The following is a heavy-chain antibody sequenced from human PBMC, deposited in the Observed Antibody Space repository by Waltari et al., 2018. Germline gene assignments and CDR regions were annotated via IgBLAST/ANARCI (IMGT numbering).Heavy chain of an antibody. CDR3: ARFGDGYNSDQFYFDY. V-gene: IGHV1-69*10. Sequence: QVQLVQSGAEVKKPGSSVKVSCKASGGTFSSYAISWVRQAPGQGLEWMGGIIPILGIANYAQKFQGRVTITADKSTSTAYMELSSLRSEDTAVYYCARFGDGYNSDQFYFDYWGQGTLVTVSS. CDR1: GGTFSSYA. D-gene: IGHD5-12*01. J-gene: IGHJ4*02. CDR2: IIPILGIA.